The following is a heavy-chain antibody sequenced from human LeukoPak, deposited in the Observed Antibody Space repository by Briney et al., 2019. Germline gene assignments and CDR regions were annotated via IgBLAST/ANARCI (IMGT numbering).Heavy chain of an antibody. J-gene: IGHJ6*03. CDR2: IYTSGST. CDR3: ARDRAVSSSSDYMDV. V-gene: IGHV4-4*07. D-gene: IGHD6-6*01. Sequence: SETLSLTCTVSGGSISSYYWSWIRQPAGKGLEWIGRIYTSGSTNYNPSLKSRVTMSVDTSKNQFSLKLSSVTAADTAVYYCARDRAVSSSSDYMDVWGKGTTVTVSS. CDR1: GGSISSYY.